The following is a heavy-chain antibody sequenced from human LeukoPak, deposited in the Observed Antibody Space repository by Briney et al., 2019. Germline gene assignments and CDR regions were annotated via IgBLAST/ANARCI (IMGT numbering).Heavy chain of an antibody. J-gene: IGHJ5*02. D-gene: IGHD3-10*01. CDR1: GGSISSYY. Sequence: PSETLSLTCTVSGGSISSYYWSWIRQPPGKGLEWIGYVYYSGSTNYNPSLKTRVTISVDTSKNQFSLKLSSVTAADTAVYYCARVLGGYYYGSGSSNWFDPWGQGTLVTVSS. CDR2: VYYSGST. V-gene: IGHV4-59*01. CDR3: ARVLGGYYYGSGSSNWFDP.